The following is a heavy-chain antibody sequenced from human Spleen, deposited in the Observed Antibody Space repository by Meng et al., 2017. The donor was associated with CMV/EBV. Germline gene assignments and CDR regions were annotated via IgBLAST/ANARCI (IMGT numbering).Heavy chain of an antibody. CDR3: ARVWRYCSSTSCYYYYGMDV. CDR2: ISSSSSTI. V-gene: IGHV3-48*04. CDR1: GFTFSSYG. D-gene: IGHD2-2*01. Sequence: GESLKISCAASGFTFSSYGMHWVRQAPGKGLEWVSYISSSSSTIYYADSVKGRFTISRDNAKNSLYLQMNSLRAEDTAVYYCARVWRYCSSTSCYYYYGMDVWGQGTTVTVSS. J-gene: IGHJ6*02.